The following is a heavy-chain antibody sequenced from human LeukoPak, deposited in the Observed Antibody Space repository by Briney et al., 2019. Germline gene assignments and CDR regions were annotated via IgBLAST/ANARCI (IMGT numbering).Heavy chain of an antibody. V-gene: IGHV4-34*01. Sequence: SETLSLTCAAYGGSFSGYYWSWIRQPPGKGLEWIGEINHSGSTNYNPSLKSRVTISVDTSKNQFSLKLSSVTAADTAVYYCARVRGTAMVKSYYYYYGMDVWGQGTTVTVSS. CDR1: GGSFSGYY. J-gene: IGHJ6*02. CDR2: INHSGST. D-gene: IGHD5-18*01. CDR3: ARVRGTAMVKSYYYYYGMDV.